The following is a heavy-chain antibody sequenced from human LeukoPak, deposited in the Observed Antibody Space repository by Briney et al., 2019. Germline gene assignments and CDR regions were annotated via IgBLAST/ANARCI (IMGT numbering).Heavy chain of an antibody. CDR2: ISSSSSYI. Sequence: GGSLRLSCAASGFTFSSYSMNWVRQAPGKGLEWVSSISSSSSYIYYADSVKGRFTISRDNAKNSLYLQMNSLRAEDTAVYYCARGSRREYQLLSPFDYWGQGTLVTVSS. J-gene: IGHJ4*02. CDR1: GFTFSSYS. CDR3: ARGSRREYQLLSPFDY. V-gene: IGHV3-21*01. D-gene: IGHD2-2*01.